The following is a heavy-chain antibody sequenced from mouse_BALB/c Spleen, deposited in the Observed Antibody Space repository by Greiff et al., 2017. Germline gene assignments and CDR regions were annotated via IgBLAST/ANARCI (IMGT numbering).Heavy chain of an antibody. V-gene: IGHV2-9*02. D-gene: IGHD2-3*01. J-gene: IGHJ2*01. CDR3: ARDGGDDGYYFDY. Sequence: VQGVESGPGLVAPSQSLSITCTVSGFSLTSYGVHWVRQPPGKGLEWLGVIWAGGSTNYNSALMSRLSISKDNSKSQVFLKMNSLQTDDTAMYYCARDGGDDGYYFDYWGQGTTLTVSS. CDR1: GFSLTSYG. CDR2: IWAGGST.